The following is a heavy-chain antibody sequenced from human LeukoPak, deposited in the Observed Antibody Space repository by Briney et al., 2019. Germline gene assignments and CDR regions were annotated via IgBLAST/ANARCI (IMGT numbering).Heavy chain of an antibody. CDR3: ASVPLRFLEWSPFDY. D-gene: IGHD3-3*01. Sequence: GASVKVSCKASGYTFTGYYMHWVRQAPGQGLEWMGWINPNSGGTNYAQKFQGRVTMTRDTSISTAYVELSRLRSDDTAVYYCASVPLRFLEWSPFDYWGQGTLVTVSS. V-gene: IGHV1-2*02. CDR1: GYTFTGYY. J-gene: IGHJ4*02. CDR2: INPNSGGT.